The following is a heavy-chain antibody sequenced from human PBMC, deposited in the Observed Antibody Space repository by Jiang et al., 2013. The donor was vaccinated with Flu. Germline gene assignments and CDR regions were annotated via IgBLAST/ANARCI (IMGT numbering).Heavy chain of an antibody. CDR1: SNSAA. CDR2: TYYRSKWYN. Sequence: SNSAAWNWIRQSPSRGLEWLGRTYYRSKWYNDYAVSVKSRITINPDTSKNQFSLQLNSVTPEDTAVYYCAREDYDILTGYEFAIFDYWGQGTLVTVSS. CDR3: AREDYDILTGYEFAIFDY. V-gene: IGHV6-1*01. J-gene: IGHJ4*02. D-gene: IGHD3-9*01.